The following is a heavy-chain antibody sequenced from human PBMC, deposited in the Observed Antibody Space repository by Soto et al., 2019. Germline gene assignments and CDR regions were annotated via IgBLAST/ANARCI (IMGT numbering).Heavy chain of an antibody. J-gene: IGHJ6*02. CDR2: IYYSGST. CDR1: GGSISSGGYY. V-gene: IGHV4-31*03. Sequence: QVQLQESGPGLVKPSQTLSLTCTVYGGSISSGGYYWSWIRQHPGKGLEWIGYIYYSGSTYYNPSLKRRVSVSVDTSKNQFSLKLSSVTAADTAVYYCARGGYYYYYGMDVWGQGTTVTVSS. D-gene: IGHD3-10*01. CDR3: ARGGYYYYYGMDV.